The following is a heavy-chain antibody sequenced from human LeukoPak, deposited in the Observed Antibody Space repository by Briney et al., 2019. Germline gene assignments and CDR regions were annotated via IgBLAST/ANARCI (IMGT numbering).Heavy chain of an antibody. CDR1: GYTFTNYY. J-gene: IGHJ5*02. CDR2: INPNGGTT. D-gene: IGHD2/OR15-2a*01. Sequence: ASVKVSCKASGYTFTNYYMHWVRQAPGQGFEWMGIINPNGGTTNYAQKFQGRVTMTRDTSTNTVYMELSSLRSEDTAVYYCARGPPTLSNWFDPWGQGTLVTVSS. V-gene: IGHV1-46*01. CDR3: ARGPPTLSNWFDP.